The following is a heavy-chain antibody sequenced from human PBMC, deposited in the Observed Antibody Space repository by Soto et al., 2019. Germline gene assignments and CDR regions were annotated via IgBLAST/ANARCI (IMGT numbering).Heavy chain of an antibody. CDR1: GGSISSSSYY. D-gene: IGHD6-19*01. Sequence: PSETLSLTCTVSGGSISSSSYYWGWIRQPPGKGLEWIGSIYYSGCTYYNPSLKSRVTISVDTSKNQFSLKLSSVTAADTAVYYCASCSSGWPRGGWFDPWGQGTLVTVSS. CDR2: IYYSGCT. J-gene: IGHJ5*02. V-gene: IGHV4-39*01. CDR3: ASCSSGWPRGGWFDP.